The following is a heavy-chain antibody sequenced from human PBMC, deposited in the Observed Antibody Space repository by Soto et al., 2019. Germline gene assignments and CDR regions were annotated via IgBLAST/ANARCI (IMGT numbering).Heavy chain of an antibody. CDR2: ITVGSSHI. CDR1: GFPFSAYN. Sequence: PGVSLRLSCTGSGFPFSAYNINWVRQAPGKGLEWVSSITVGSSHIYQPNSMKGRFTISRDDAKNSVYLQIDSLRDEDTALYYCSRSPEVGVRGAYWGQGTLVTVSS. D-gene: IGHD3-16*01. V-gene: IGHV3-21*01. J-gene: IGHJ4*02. CDR3: SRSPEVGVRGAY.